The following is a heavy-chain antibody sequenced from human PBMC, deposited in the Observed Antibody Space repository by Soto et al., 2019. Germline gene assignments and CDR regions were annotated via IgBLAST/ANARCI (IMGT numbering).Heavy chain of an antibody. J-gene: IGHJ6*02. V-gene: IGHV1-46*01. Sequence: QVQLVQSGAEVKKPGASVKVSCKASGYTFTSYYMHWVRQAPGQGLEWMGIINPSGGSTSYAQKDKGRVTMTRETSTSKVSMELSSLRSEDTAVYYCASGGSGEYFRAPLNYYYYGMDVWGQGTTVTVSS. CDR2: INPSGGST. D-gene: IGHD3-10*01. CDR3: ASGGSGEYFRAPLNYYYYGMDV. CDR1: GYTFTSYY.